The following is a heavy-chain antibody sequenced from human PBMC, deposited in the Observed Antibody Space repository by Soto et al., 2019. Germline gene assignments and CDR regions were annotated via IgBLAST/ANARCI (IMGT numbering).Heavy chain of an antibody. CDR3: ARSRAGTNGVCYISDYYCYGMDV. J-gene: IGHJ6*02. D-gene: IGHD2-8*01. Sequence: QVQLVQAGAEVKKPGSSVKVSCKASGGTFSSYAISWVLQPPGQCREWIGRTIHIFGTANYEQKLQGRVKRTADESKSTAYLELSSLRSEETAVYYCARSRAGTNGVCYISDYYCYGMDVWGQGTTATVSS. CDR2: TIHIFGTA. CDR1: GGTFSSYA. V-gene: IGHV1-69*01.